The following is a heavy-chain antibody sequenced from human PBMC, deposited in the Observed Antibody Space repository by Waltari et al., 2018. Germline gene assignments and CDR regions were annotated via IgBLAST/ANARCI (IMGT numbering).Heavy chain of an antibody. CDR3: ANSMSGPRVQ. D-gene: IGHD3-3*01. V-gene: IGHV1-69-2*01. CDR2: LDPENGAT. CDR1: GYSLPDDY. Sequence: EAQLIQSGAQVKSPGATVKVRCKAFGYSLPDDYMHWMQQVPGKGPEWMARLDPENGATEFADRFQGRLTVTADTSTDTAYMELSGLTSEDTATYYCANSMSGPRVQWGQGTQVTVSP. J-gene: IGHJ4*02.